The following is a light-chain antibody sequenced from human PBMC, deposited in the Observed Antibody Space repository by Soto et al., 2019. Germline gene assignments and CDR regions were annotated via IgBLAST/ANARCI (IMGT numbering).Light chain of an antibody. Sequence: QSALTQPPSVSSAPGQKVTISSSGSNSNIGNTYVSWYQQLPGTAPKLLIYENNKRPSGIPDRFSGSKSGTSATLGITGLQTGDEADYYCGAWDSGLSGYVFGPGTKVTVL. CDR1: NSNIGNTY. CDR2: ENN. J-gene: IGLJ1*01. V-gene: IGLV1-51*02. CDR3: GAWDSGLSGYV.